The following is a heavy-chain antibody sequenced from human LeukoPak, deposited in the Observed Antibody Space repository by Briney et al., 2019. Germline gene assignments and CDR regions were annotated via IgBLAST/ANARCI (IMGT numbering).Heavy chain of an antibody. CDR2: IYSGGST. J-gene: IGHJ5*02. D-gene: IGHD2-15*01. CDR3: AKDPYCSGGSCYGLPNWFDP. V-gene: IGHV3-66*01. CDR1: EFSVGSNY. Sequence: GGSLRLSCAASEFSVGSNYMTWVRQAPGKGLEWVSLIYSGGSTYYADSVKGRLTISRDNSKNTLYLQMNSLRAEDTAVYYCAKDPYCSGGSCYGLPNWFDPWGQGTLVTVSS.